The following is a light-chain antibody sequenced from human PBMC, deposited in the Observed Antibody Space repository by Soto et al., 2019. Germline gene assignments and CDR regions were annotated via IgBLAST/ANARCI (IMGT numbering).Light chain of an antibody. CDR2: AAS. CDR1: QSVSSYY. Sequence: EIVLTQSPGTLSLSPGERATLSCRASQSVSSYYLAWYQQKPGQAPRLLIYAASSRATGIPDRFSGSGSGTEFTLSIGSLQSEDFAVYYCQQYNDWPPTFGQGTKVDIK. V-gene: IGKV3-20*01. CDR3: QQYNDWPPT. J-gene: IGKJ1*01.